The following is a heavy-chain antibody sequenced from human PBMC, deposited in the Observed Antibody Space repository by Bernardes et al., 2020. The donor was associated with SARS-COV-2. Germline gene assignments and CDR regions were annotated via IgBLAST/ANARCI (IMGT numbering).Heavy chain of an antibody. V-gene: IGHV4-59*01. Sequence: SETLSLTCTVSGGSISSYYWSWIRQPPGKGLEWIGYIYYSGSTNYNPSLKSRVTISVDTSKNQFSLKLSSVTAADTAVYYCARFRRWLQLYDAFDIWGQGTMVTVSS. J-gene: IGHJ3*02. CDR1: GGSISSYY. CDR2: IYYSGST. CDR3: ARFRRWLQLYDAFDI. D-gene: IGHD5-12*01.